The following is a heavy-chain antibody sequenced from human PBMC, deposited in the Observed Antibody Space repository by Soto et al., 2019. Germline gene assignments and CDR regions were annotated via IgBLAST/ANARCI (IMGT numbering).Heavy chain of an antibody. D-gene: IGHD6-19*01. V-gene: IGHV4-34*01. Sequence: QVQLQQWGAGLLKPSETLSLTCAVYGGSFSGYYWSWIRQPPGKGLAWLGEINHSGRTNYKPSLKRRVPISVAASKNQFSLKRSSVTAADTAVYYCARWGYSSGWYFYWGQGTLVTVSS. CDR2: INHSGRT. CDR3: ARWGYSSGWYFY. CDR1: GGSFSGYY. J-gene: IGHJ4*02.